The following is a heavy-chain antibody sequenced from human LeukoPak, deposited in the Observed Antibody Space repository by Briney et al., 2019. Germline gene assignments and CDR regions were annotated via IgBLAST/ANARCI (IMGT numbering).Heavy chain of an antibody. D-gene: IGHD1-1*01. J-gene: IGHJ4*02. Sequence: GGSLLFSCPASGFIISDHAMNWVRQAPGKGVEWVSISSGRDGRTYYADSVKGRFTISRDNSKNKLYLQMNSLRVEATAVYYCAKDRNDWKQGIDSWGQGTLVTVS. V-gene: IGHV3-23*01. CDR3: AKDRNDWKQGIDS. CDR1: GFIISDHA. CDR2: SSGRDGRT.